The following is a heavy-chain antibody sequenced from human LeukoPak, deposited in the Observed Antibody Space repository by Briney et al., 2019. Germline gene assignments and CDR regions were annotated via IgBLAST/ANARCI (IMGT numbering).Heavy chain of an antibody. CDR2: IRYDGSNK. Sequence: PGGSLRLSCAASGFTFSSYGMHWVRQAPGKGLEWVAFIRYDGSNKYYADSVKGRFTISRDNAKNSLYLQMNSLRAEDTAVYYCARRNGVLTGAPDYWGQGTLVTVSS. CDR1: GFTFSSYG. J-gene: IGHJ4*02. D-gene: IGHD4/OR15-4a*01. V-gene: IGHV3-30*02. CDR3: ARRNGVLTGAPDY.